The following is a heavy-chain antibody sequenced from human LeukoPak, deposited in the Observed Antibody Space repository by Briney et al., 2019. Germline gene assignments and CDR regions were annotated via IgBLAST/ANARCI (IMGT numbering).Heavy chain of an antibody. D-gene: IGHD3/OR15-3a*01. CDR2: INHSGGT. J-gene: IGHJ4*02. Sequence: SETLSLTCAVYGGSFSGYYWSWIRQPPGKGLEWIGEINHSGGTNYNPSLKSRVTISIGTSKNQFSLKLNSVTAADTAVYYCAIHPDLDSLRRKYYFDYWGQGTPVTVSS. CDR1: GGSFSGYY. V-gene: IGHV4-34*01. CDR3: AIHPDLDSLRRKYYFDY.